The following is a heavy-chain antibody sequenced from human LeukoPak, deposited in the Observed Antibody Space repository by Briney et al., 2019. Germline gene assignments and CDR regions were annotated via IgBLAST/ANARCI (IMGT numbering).Heavy chain of an antibody. V-gene: IGHV4-39*01. CDR1: GASITSSSYY. CDR2: IYFSGTT. CDR3: ARHGYCSGGGCYSWGYYYYMDV. J-gene: IGHJ6*03. Sequence: SETLSLTCTVSGASITSSSYYWGWIRQPPGKGLEWIGSIYFSGTTYYNPSLQSRVTISVDTSKNQFSLKLSSVTAADTAVYYCARHGYCSGGGCYSWGYYYYMDVWGKGTTVTISS. D-gene: IGHD2-15*01.